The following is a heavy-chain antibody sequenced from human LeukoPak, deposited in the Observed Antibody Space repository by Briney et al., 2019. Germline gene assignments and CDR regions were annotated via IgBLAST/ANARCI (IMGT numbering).Heavy chain of an antibody. CDR3: ARDLRSVRPLYYFDY. J-gene: IGHJ4*02. V-gene: IGHV1-3*01. CDR1: GYTFTSYA. D-gene: IGHD3-10*02. Sequence: ASVKVSCKASGYTFTSYAMHWVRQAPGQRLEWMGWINAGNGNTKYSQKFQGRVTITRDTSASTVYMELSSLRSEDTAVYYCARDLRSVRPLYYFDYWGQGTLVTVSS. CDR2: INAGNGNT.